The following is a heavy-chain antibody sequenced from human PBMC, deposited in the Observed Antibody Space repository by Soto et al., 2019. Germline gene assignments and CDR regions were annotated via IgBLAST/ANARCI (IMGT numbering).Heavy chain of an antibody. CDR3: ARMFQGSYGSYLHYFDA. Sequence: QVQLVQSGAEVKKPGASVKVSCKASGYTFNSHSISWVRQAPGQGLEWMGWISACTGDTNYAQKFQGRVTVTTDTSTSTAYMELRSLRFEDTAVYYCARMFQGSYGSYLHYFDAWGKGTMVTVSS. CDR1: GYTFNSHS. D-gene: IGHD1-26*01. CDR2: ISACTGDT. V-gene: IGHV1-18*01. J-gene: IGHJ4*03.